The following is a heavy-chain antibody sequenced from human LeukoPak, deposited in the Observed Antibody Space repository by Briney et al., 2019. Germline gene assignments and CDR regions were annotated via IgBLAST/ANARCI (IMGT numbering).Heavy chain of an antibody. CDR2: ISSSGSGGNT. V-gene: IGHV3-23*01. J-gene: IGHJ4*02. CDR3: AKGDSYYDLLTCFDF. Sequence: PGGSPRLSCAASGVTLGTYAMSWARQAPGKGLEWVSGISSSGSGGNTYYADSVKGRFTISRDNSKNALYLQMNSLRDEDTAVYYCAKGDSYYDLLTCFDFWGPGTLVTVSS. D-gene: IGHD3-9*01. CDR1: GVTLGTYA.